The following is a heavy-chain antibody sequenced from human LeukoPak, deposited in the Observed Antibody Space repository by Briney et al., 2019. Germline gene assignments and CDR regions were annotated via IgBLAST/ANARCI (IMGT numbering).Heavy chain of an antibody. D-gene: IGHD3-10*01. V-gene: IGHV4-39*07. Sequence: SETLSLTCTVSGVSISSSNSYWGWIRQPPGKGLEWIGSIYYSGNTYYNASLKSQVSISIDTSKNQFSLKLSSVTAADTAVYYCARDHIWFGELLRWFDPWGQGTLVTVSS. CDR1: GVSISSSNSY. CDR2: IYYSGNT. CDR3: ARDHIWFGELLRWFDP. J-gene: IGHJ5*02.